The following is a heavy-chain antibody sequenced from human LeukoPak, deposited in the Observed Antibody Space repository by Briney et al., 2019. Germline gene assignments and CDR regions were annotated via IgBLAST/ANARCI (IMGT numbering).Heavy chain of an antibody. CDR2: ISSSGSTI. CDR1: GFTFSDYY. J-gene: IGHJ4*02. D-gene: IGHD3-10*01. V-gene: IGHV3-11*01. CDR3: ARDSPHGVRGVISD. Sequence: PGGSLRLSCAASGFTFSDYYMSWIRQAPGKGLEWVSYISSSGSTIYCADSVKGRFTISRDNAKNSLYLQMNSLRAEDTAVYYCARDSPHGVRGVISDWGQGTLVTVSS.